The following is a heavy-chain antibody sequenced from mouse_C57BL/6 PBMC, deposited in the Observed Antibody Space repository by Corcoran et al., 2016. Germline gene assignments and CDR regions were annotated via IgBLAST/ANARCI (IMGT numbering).Heavy chain of an antibody. CDR2: INPNNGGT. V-gene: IGHV1-26*01. CDR3: AREGITLPRDFDV. CDR1: GYTFTDYY. Sequence: EVQLQQSGPELVKPGASVKISCKASGYTFTDYYMNWVKQSHGKSLEWIGDINPNNGGTSYNQKFKGKATLTVDKSSSTAYMELRSLTSEDSAVYYCAREGITLPRDFDVWGTGTTVTVSS. J-gene: IGHJ1*03. D-gene: IGHD2-4*01.